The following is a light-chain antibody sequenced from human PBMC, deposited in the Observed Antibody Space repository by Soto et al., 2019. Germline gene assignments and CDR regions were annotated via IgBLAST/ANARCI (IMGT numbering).Light chain of an antibody. J-gene: IGLJ1*01. CDR1: SSDVGGYNY. Sequence: QSALTQPASGSGSPGQSITISCTATSSDVGGYNYVSWYQQHPGKAPKLMIYEVSNRPSGVSNRFSGSKSGNTASLTISGLQAEDDADYYCSSYTSSSTLVFGTGTKLTVL. CDR2: EVS. CDR3: SSYTSSSTLV. V-gene: IGLV2-14*01.